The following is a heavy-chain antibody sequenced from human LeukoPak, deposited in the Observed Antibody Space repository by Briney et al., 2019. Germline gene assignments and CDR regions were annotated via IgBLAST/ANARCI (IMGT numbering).Heavy chain of an antibody. D-gene: IGHD3-3*01. Sequence: ASVKVSCKASRYTFTTYGISWVRPAPGQGREWMGWISAYNGITNNAKKLPGRVTMTTDTSTSTAYIELSSLRSDNTAVYYCARVLTYYDIWNGFNWFDPWGQGPLVTVSS. J-gene: IGHJ5*02. CDR3: ARVLTYYDIWNGFNWFDP. CDR1: RYTFTTYG. CDR2: ISAYNGIT. V-gene: IGHV1-18*01.